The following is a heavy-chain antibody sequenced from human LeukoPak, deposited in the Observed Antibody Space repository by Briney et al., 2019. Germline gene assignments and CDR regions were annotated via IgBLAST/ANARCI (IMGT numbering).Heavy chain of an antibody. J-gene: IGHJ6*03. CDR1: GFTFSNYA. CDR2: ISGNGATR. CDR3: AKDQHSTSLSNMDV. Sequence: GGSLRLSCAASGFTFSNYAMNWVRQAPGKGLEWVSTISGNGATRYYGDSVKGRVTISRDNSKSTLYLQMTRLRAEDTAVYFCAKDQHSTSLSNMDVWGDGTTVAVSS. V-gene: IGHV3-23*01. D-gene: IGHD6-6*01.